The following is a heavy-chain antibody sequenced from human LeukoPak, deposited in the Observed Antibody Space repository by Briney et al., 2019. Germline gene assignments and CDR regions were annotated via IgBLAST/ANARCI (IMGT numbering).Heavy chain of an antibody. CDR3: ARYMVRGDYYYMDV. J-gene: IGHJ6*03. CDR2: IYTSGST. CDR1: GGSISSGSYY. Sequence: SETLSLTCTVSGGSISSGSYYWSWIRQPAGKGLEWIGRIYTSGSTNYNPSLKSRVTISVDTSKNQFSLKLSSVTAADTAVYYCARYMVRGDYYYMDVWGKGTTVTVSS. D-gene: IGHD3-10*01. V-gene: IGHV4-61*02.